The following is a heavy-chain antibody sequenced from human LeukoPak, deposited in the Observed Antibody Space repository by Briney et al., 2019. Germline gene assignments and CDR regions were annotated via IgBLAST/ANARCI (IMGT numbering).Heavy chain of an antibody. V-gene: IGHV3-20*04. CDR1: AFTFDDYG. CDR2: INWNGGST. Sequence: GGSLRLSCAASAFTFDDYGMTWIRQAPGKGLEWVSGINWNGGSTGYAFSVKGRFTISRDSAKNSLYLQMNSLRAEDTALYYCARDLGYKDYVSAFDIWGQGTMVTVSS. D-gene: IGHD5-24*01. CDR3: ARDLGYKDYVSAFDI. J-gene: IGHJ3*02.